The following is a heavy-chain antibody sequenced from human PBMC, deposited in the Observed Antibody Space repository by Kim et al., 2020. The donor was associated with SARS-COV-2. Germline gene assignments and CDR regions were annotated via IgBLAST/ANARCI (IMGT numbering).Heavy chain of an antibody. D-gene: IGHD6-19*01. V-gene: IGHV4-4*09. CDR3: ARRTVANRFYYYLDV. J-gene: IGHJ6*03. Sequence: PSLESRVAISVDTSKNQFSRKLTSVTAADTAVYYCARRTVANRFYYYLDVWGKGTTVIVS.